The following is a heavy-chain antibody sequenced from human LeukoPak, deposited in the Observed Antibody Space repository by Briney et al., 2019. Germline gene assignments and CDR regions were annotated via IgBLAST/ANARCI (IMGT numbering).Heavy chain of an antibody. Sequence: ASVKVSCKASGGTFSSYAISWVRQAPGQGLEWMGGIIPIFGTANYAQKFQGRVTMTEDTSTDTAYMELSSLRSEDTAVYYCATTRFAYYYYGMDVWGKGTTVTVSS. D-gene: IGHD1-14*01. CDR1: GGTFSSYA. J-gene: IGHJ6*04. CDR3: ATTRFAYYYYGMDV. V-gene: IGHV1-69*06. CDR2: IIPIFGTA.